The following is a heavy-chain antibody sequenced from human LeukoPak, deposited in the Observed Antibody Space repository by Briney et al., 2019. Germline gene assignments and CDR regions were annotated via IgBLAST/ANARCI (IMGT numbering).Heavy chain of an antibody. J-gene: IGHJ6*02. CDR2: INHSGST. V-gene: IGHV4-34*01. CDR3: ARRQVFRGPYYYYYYGMDV. CDR1: GGSFSGYY. Sequence: PSETLSLTCAVYGGSFSGYYWSWIRQPPGKGLEWIGEINHSGSTNHNPSLKSRVTISVDTSKHQFSLKLSSVTAADTAVYYCARRQVFRGPYYYYYYGMDVWGQGTTVTVSS. D-gene: IGHD3-10*01.